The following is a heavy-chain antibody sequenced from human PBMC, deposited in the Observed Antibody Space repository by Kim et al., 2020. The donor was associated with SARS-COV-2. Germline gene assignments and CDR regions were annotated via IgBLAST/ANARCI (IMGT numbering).Heavy chain of an antibody. J-gene: IGHJ4*02. Sequence: SETLSLTCTVSGGSISSYYWSWIRQPPGKGLEWIGYIYYSGSTNYNPSLKSRVTISVDTSKNQFSLKLSSVTAADTAVYYCARHSLGGGLVRLWVFDYWGQGTLVTVSS. CDR1: GGSISSYY. CDR3: ARHSLGGGLVRLWVFDY. D-gene: IGHD3-16*01. V-gene: IGHV4-59*08. CDR2: IYYSGST.